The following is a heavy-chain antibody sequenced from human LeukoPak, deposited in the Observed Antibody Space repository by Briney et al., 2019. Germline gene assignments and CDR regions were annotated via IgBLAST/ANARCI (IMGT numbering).Heavy chain of an antibody. CDR1: GGSFSGYY. J-gene: IGHJ3*02. CDR3: ARAYSSSWYYDAFDI. Sequence: SETLSLTCAVDGGSFSGYYWSWIRQPPGKGLEWIGEINHSGSTNYNPSLKSRVTISVDTSKNQFSLKLSSVTAADTAVYYCARAYSSSWYYDAFDIWGQGTMVTVSS. CDR2: INHSGST. D-gene: IGHD6-13*01. V-gene: IGHV4-34*01.